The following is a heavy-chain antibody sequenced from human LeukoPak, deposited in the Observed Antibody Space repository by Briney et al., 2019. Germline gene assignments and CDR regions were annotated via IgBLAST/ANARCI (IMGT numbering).Heavy chain of an antibody. D-gene: IGHD2-21*01. Sequence: GGSLRLSCAASGFIFSDYWMHWVRQGPGKGLEWVSRIKYDGSSTSYADSVKGRFTISIDNAKNTVYVHMNSLRDEDTAVYYCARGGRFAYFLDYWGQGTLVTVSS. CDR3: ARGGRFAYFLDY. V-gene: IGHV3-74*01. CDR1: GFIFSDYW. CDR2: IKYDGSST. J-gene: IGHJ4*02.